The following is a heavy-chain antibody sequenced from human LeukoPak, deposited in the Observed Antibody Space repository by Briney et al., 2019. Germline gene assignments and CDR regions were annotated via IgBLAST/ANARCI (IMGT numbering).Heavy chain of an antibody. CDR1: GFTFSIYG. V-gene: IGHV3-30*18. CDR3: AKGYCSGGTCYYYFDY. D-gene: IGHD2-15*01. CDR2: VSYDGSNK. J-gene: IGHJ4*02. Sequence: GGSLRLSCAASGFTFSIYGMHWVRQAPGKGLEWVAAVSYDGSNKYYADSVEGRFTISRDNSKNTLYLQMNSLRAEDTAVYSCAKGYCSGGTCYYYFDYWGQGTLVTVSS.